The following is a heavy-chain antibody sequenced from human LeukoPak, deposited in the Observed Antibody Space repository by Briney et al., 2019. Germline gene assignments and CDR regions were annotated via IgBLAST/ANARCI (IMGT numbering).Heavy chain of an antibody. CDR2: IKSKTDGGTT. CDR1: GFTFSNAW. Sequence: GGSLRLSCAASGFTFSNAWMSWVRQAPGKGLEWVGRIKSKTDGGTTDYAAPVKGRFTISRDNSKNTLYLQMNSLRAEDTAVYYCARVSLSRPGVAGGEDWGQGTLVTVSS. D-gene: IGHD6-19*01. J-gene: IGHJ4*02. V-gene: IGHV3-15*01. CDR3: ARVSLSRPGVAGGED.